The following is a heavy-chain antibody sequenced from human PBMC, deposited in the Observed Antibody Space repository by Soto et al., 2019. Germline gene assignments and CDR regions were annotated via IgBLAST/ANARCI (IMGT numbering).Heavy chain of an antibody. V-gene: IGHV3-23*01. J-gene: IGHJ4*02. D-gene: IGHD5-12*01. CDR1: GFTFSSYA. CDR2: ISGSGGST. Sequence: GGSLRLSCAASGFTFSSYAMSWVRQAPGKGLEWVSAISGSGGSTYYADSVKGRFTISRDNSKNTLYLQMNSLRAEDTAVYYSAKATGRYSGYDFVYFDYWGQGTLVTVS. CDR3: AKATGRYSGYDFVYFDY.